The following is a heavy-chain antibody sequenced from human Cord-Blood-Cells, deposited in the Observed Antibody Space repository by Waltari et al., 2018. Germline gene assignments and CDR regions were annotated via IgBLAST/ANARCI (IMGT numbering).Heavy chain of an antibody. Sequence: QVQLVESGGGVVQPGRSLRLSCAASGFTLSRFGMHWVRQAPGKGLEWVAVISYDGSNKYYADSVKGRFTISRDNSKNTLYLQMNSLRAEDTAVYYCAKDQDYGYFDYWGQGTLVTVSS. J-gene: IGHJ4*02. CDR1: GFTLSRFG. V-gene: IGHV3-30*18. CDR2: ISYDGSNK. D-gene: IGHD3-10*01. CDR3: AKDQDYGYFDY.